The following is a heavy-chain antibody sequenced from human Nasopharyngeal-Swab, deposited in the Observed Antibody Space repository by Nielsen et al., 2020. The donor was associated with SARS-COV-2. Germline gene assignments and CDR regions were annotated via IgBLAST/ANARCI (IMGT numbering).Heavy chain of an antibody. CDR2: INGDTGNT. V-gene: IGHV1-3*01. D-gene: IGHD2-21*01. J-gene: IGHJ4*02. CDR3: ARERPEHYFDL. Sequence: ASVKVSCKAYGGTFITHVTHWVRQAPGQSLEWMGWINGDTGNTKYPEKFQGRVTITRDRSTKTAYMELRSLRSEDTAVYYCARERPEHYFDLWGPGTLVTVSS. CDR1: GGTFITHV.